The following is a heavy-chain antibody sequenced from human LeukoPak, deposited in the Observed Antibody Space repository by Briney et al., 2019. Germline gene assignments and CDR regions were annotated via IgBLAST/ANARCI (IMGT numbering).Heavy chain of an antibody. V-gene: IGHV3-7*01. J-gene: IGHJ4*02. CDR1: GFAFSSYW. D-gene: IGHD6-19*01. CDR3: ARDQWWQLIAVAITSYFDC. Sequence: GGSLRLSCAASGFAFSSYWMSWVRQAPGKGLEWVANIRGDGSEIHYLGSVKGRFTISRDNAKNSLYLQMNSLRAEDTAVYYCARDQWWQLIAVAITSYFDCWGQGTLVTVSS. CDR2: IRGDGSEI.